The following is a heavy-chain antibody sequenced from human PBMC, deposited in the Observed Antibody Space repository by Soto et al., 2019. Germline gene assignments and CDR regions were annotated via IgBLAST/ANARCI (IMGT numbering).Heavy chain of an antibody. D-gene: IGHD2-15*01. CDR2: INPNSGGT. J-gene: IGHJ3*02. V-gene: IGHV1-2*04. CDR1: GYTFTGYY. CDR3: AREWYCSGGSCPNAFDI. Sequence: ASVKVSCKASGYTFTGYYMHWVRQAPGQGLEWMGWINPNSGGTNYAQKFQGWVNMTRDTSISTAYMELSRLRSDDTAVYYCAREWYCSGGSCPNAFDIWGQGTMVTVSS.